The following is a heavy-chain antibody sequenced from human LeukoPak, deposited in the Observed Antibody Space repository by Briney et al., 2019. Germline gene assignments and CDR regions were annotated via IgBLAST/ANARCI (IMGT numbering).Heavy chain of an antibody. J-gene: IGHJ4*02. V-gene: IGHV4-39*01. CDR1: GGSISSSSYY. CDR3: ARVPGGAVAGILDY. CDR2: IYYSGSS. D-gene: IGHD6-19*01. Sequence: PSETLSLTCTVSGGSISSSSYYWGWIRQPPGKGLEWIGSIYYSGSSYYNPSLKSRVTISVDTSKNQFSLQLSSVTAADTAVYYCARVPGGAVAGILDYWGQGTLVTVSS.